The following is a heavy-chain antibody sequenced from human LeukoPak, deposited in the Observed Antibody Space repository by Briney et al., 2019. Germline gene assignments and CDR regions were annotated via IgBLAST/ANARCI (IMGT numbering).Heavy chain of an antibody. J-gene: IGHJ4*02. CDR3: ARAYSSAWYVPGDY. CDR2: INSDGSST. V-gene: IGHV3-74*01. CDR1: GFTFSRYW. Sequence: GGSLRLSCAASGFTFSRYWMHWVRQAPGKGLVWVSRINSDGSSTSYADSVKGRFTISRDNAKNTLYLQMNSLRAEDTAIYYCARAYSSAWYVPGDYWGQGTLVTVSS. D-gene: IGHD6-19*01.